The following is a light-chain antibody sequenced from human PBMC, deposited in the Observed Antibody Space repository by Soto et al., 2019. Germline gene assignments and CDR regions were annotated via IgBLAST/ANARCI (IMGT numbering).Light chain of an antibody. Sequence: EIVLTQSPATLSLSPGERATLSCRASQSVSSYLAWYRHKPGQAPRLLIYDASKRATSIPARFSGSGSGTDFTLTISSLEPEDFAVYYCQQRSNWPPTWTFGQGTRVEIK. V-gene: IGKV3-11*01. CDR1: QSVSSY. CDR3: QQRSNWPPTWT. CDR2: DAS. J-gene: IGKJ1*01.